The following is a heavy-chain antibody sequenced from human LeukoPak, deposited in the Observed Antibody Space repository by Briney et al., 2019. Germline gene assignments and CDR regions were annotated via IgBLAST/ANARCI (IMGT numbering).Heavy chain of an antibody. CDR2: IYYSGST. Sequence: SETLSLTCTVSGGSISSYYWSWIRQPPGKGLEWIGYIYYSGSTNYNPSLKSRVTISVDTSKNQFSLKLSSVTAADTAVYYCARDSRVLAARDWFDPWGQGTLVTVSS. D-gene: IGHD6-6*01. CDR3: ARDSRVLAARDWFDP. J-gene: IGHJ5*02. V-gene: IGHV4-59*01. CDR1: GGSISSYY.